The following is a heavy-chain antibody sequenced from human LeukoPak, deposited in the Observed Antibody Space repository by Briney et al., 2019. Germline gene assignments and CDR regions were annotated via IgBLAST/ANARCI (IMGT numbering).Heavy chain of an antibody. CDR3: ANSYDILTGYYSGGY. D-gene: IGHD3-9*01. CDR1: GFTFSSYA. V-gene: IGHV3-23*01. Sequence: GGSLRHSCAASGFTFSSYAMSWVRQAPGKGLEWVSAISGSGGSTYYADSVKGRFTISRDNSKNTLYLQMNSLRAEDTAVYYCANSYDILTGYYSGGYWGQGTLVTVSS. J-gene: IGHJ4*02. CDR2: ISGSGGST.